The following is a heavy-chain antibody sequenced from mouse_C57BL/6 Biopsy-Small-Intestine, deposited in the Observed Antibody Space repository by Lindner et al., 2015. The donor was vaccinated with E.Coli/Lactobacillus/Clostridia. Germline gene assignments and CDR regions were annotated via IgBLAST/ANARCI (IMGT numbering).Heavy chain of an antibody. V-gene: IGHV1-42*01. J-gene: IGHJ2*01. CDR3: ARREVYYFDY. CDR2: INPSTGST. Sequence: VQLQESGPELVKSGASVKISCKASGYSFTGYYMNWVKQSPEKSLEWIGEINPSTGSTTYNQKFRAKATLTIDKSSSTAYMQFKSLTSEDSAVYYCARREVYYFDYWGQGTTLTASS. CDR1: GYSFTGYY.